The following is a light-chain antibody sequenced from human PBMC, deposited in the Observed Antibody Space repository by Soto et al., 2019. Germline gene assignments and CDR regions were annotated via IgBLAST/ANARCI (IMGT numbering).Light chain of an antibody. CDR1: SSDVGGYNY. Sequence: QSALTQPPSASGSPGQSVTISCTGTSSDVGGYNYVSWYQQHLGKAPKLIIYEVSKRPSGVPDRFSGSKSGNTASLTVSGLQTEDEADYYCSSYAGSKNLVFGGGTKLTVL. CDR3: SSYAGSKNLV. CDR2: EVS. J-gene: IGLJ2*01. V-gene: IGLV2-8*01.